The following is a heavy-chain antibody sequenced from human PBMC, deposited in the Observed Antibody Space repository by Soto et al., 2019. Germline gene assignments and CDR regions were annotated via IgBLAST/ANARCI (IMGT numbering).Heavy chain of an antibody. Sequence: SETLALTCTVSGGSISSYYWSWIRQPPGKGLEWIGYIYYSGSTNYNPSLKSRVTISVDTSKNQFSLKLSSVTAAETAVYYCARGSLTIFRLVPRRYTWFDPWGHGNLVTVSS. CDR1: GGSISSYY. J-gene: IGHJ5*02. D-gene: IGHD3-3*01. CDR2: IYYSGST. V-gene: IGHV4-59*01. CDR3: ARGSLTIFRLVPRRYTWFDP.